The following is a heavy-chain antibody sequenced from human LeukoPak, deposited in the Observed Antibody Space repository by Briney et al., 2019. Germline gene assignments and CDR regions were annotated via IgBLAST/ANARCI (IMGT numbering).Heavy chain of an antibody. CDR3: ARRMGPSSYYYYGMDV. CDR1: GYTFTSYY. J-gene: IGHJ6*02. V-gene: IGHV1-46*01. D-gene: IGHD2-15*01. Sequence: ASVKVSCKASGYTFTSYYMHWVRQAPGQGLEWMGIINPSGGSTSYAQKFQGRVTMTRDTSTSTVYMELSSLRSEDTAVYYCARRMGPSSYYYYGMDVWGQGTTVTVSS. CDR2: INPSGGST.